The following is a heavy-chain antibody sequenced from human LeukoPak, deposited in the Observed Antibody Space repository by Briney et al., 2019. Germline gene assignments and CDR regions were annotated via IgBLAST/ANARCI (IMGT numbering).Heavy chain of an antibody. J-gene: IGHJ5*02. CDR2: IIVGSGQT. D-gene: IGHD3-10*01. CDR3: AAGDTLVRGVIIPFAP. Sequence: SVKVSCKASGFTLINSAVQWVRQARGQRLEWVGWIIVGSGQTRYAQKFRERVTITRDMSTSTAFLELSSLRSEDSAVYYCAAGDTLVRGVIIPFAPWGQGTLVTVSS. CDR1: GFTLINSA. V-gene: IGHV1-58*01.